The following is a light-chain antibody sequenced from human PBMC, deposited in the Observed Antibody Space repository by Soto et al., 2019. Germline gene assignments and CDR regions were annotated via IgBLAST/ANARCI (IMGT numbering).Light chain of an antibody. CDR2: EVS. Sequence: ALAQSPSASGSPGQSVTISCTGTSSDVGGYNYVSWYQQHPGKAPKLMIYEVSKRPSGVPDRFSGSKSGNTASLTVSGLQAEDEADYYCSSYAGSNNYVFGTGTKVTVL. CDR1: SSDVGGYNY. J-gene: IGLJ1*01. V-gene: IGLV2-8*01. CDR3: SSYAGSNNYV.